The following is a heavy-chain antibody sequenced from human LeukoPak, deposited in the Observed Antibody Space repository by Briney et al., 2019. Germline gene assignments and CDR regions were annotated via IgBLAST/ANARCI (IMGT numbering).Heavy chain of an antibody. CDR2: ISYRGST. J-gene: IGHJ6*03. V-gene: IGHV4-59*11. Sequence: AETLSLTCTVYGGSINRHYWSWIRQAPGKGLEWIGHISYRGSTNYNPSLKSRVTMSVDTSENQFSLKLTSVTAADTAVYFCARESPPLRDGYIDVWGKGTTVSVSS. CDR3: ARESPPLRDGYIDV. D-gene: IGHD5-24*01. CDR1: GGSINRHY.